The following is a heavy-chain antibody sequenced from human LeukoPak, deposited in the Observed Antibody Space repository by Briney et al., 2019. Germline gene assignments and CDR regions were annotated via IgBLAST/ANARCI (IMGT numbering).Heavy chain of an antibody. D-gene: IGHD6-19*01. CDR3: AKDNRRHYTSGPNPDSLH. J-gene: IGHJ4*02. Sequence: PGGSLRLSCAASGFTFDDYAMHWVRQAPGKGLEWVSGISWKSVTIAYADSVKGRFTISRDNAKNSLYLQMNSLRVEDTAFYYCAKDNRRHYTSGPNPDSLHWGQGALVTVSS. CDR1: GFTFDDYA. V-gene: IGHV3-9*01. CDR2: ISWKSVTI.